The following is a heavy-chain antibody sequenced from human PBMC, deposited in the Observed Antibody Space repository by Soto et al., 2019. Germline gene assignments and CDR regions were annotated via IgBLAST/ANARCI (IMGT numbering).Heavy chain of an antibody. D-gene: IGHD3-16*02. Sequence: QVQLVESGGGVVQPGRSLRLSCAASGFTFSSYAMHWVRQAPGKGLEWVAVISDDGSNKYYADSVKGRFTISRDNSKNTLYLQMNSLRAEDTAVYYCARGRYDYVWGSYRHNWFDPWGQGTLVTVSS. V-gene: IGHV3-30-3*01. CDR2: ISDDGSNK. CDR3: ARGRYDYVWGSYRHNWFDP. CDR1: GFTFSSYA. J-gene: IGHJ5*02.